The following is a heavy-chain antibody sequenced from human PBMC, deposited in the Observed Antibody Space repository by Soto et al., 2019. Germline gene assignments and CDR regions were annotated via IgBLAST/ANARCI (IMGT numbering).Heavy chain of an antibody. J-gene: IGHJ3*02. CDR3: AMGLGDCSSPNCYRAFDI. CDR1: GGTFRSNT. CDR2: IIPIFDIP. V-gene: IGHV1-69*02. D-gene: IGHD2-2*01. Sequence: QVQLVQSGAEVKKPGSSVKVSCKASGGTFRSNTISWVRQAPGQGPEWMGRIIPIFDIPNHAQWFQGRVTITADKSTSTAYMELSGLRSEDTAVYYCAMGLGDCSSPNCYRAFDIWGQGTMVTVSS.